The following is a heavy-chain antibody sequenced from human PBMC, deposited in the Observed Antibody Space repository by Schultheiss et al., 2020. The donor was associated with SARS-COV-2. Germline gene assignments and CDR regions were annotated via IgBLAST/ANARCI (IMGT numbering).Heavy chain of an antibody. CDR3: ARQSYDILTGRPYGMDV. V-gene: IGHV3-11*04. CDR1: GFTVSSNY. CDR2: ISSSGSTI. D-gene: IGHD3-9*01. Sequence: GGSLRLSCAASGFTVSSNYMSWIRQAPGKGLEWVSYISSSGSTIYYADSVKGRFTISRDNSKNTLYLQMNSLRAEDTAVYYCARQSYDILTGRPYGMDVWGQGTTVTVSS. J-gene: IGHJ6*02.